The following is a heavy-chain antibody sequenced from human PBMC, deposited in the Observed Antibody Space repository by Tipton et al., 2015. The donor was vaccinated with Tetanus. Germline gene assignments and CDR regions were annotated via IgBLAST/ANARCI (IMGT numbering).Heavy chain of an antibody. Sequence: SLRLSCAASGFTFDDYAMHWVRQAPGKGLEWVSGISWNSGSIGYADSVKGRFTISRDNAKNSLYLQMNSLRAEDTALYYCAKDPGAGYGSNWYSGANSFDYWGQGTLVTVSS. CDR1: GFTFDDYA. J-gene: IGHJ4*02. CDR3: AKDPGAGYGSNWYSGANSFDY. D-gene: IGHD6-13*01. CDR2: ISWNSGSI. V-gene: IGHV3-9*01.